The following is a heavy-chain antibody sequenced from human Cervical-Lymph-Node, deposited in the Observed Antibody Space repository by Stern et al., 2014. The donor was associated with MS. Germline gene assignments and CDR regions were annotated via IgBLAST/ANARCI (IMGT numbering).Heavy chain of an antibody. J-gene: IGHJ6*02. Sequence: DQLEGSGGGVVQPGRSLRLSCAASGFTISSYGMHWVRQAPGKGLEWVAVISYDGSNKYYADSVKGRFTISRDNSKNTLYLQMNSLRAEDTAVYYCAKRFGYSSSWYRGGYYYYGMDVWGQGTTVTVSS. CDR1: GFTISSYG. CDR3: AKRFGYSSSWYRGGYYYYGMDV. CDR2: ISYDGSNK. V-gene: IGHV3-30*18. D-gene: IGHD6-13*01.